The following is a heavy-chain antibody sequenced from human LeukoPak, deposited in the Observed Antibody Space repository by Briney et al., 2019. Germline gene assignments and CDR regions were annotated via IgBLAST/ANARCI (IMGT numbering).Heavy chain of an antibody. CDR2: FDPEDGET. Sequence: EASVNVSCKVSGYTLTELSMHAVRPAPGKGLEWMGGFDPEDGETIFAQKFQGSVTMTEDTSTDTAYMEMSSLRSEGTAVYYCATLDYWGQGTLVTASS. J-gene: IGHJ4*02. CDR3: ATLDY. V-gene: IGHV1-24*01. CDR1: GYTLTELS.